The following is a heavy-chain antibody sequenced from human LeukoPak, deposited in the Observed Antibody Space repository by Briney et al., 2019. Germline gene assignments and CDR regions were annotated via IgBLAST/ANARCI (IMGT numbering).Heavy chain of an antibody. V-gene: IGHV1-3*04. J-gene: IGHJ4*02. Sequence: ASVKFCCKASGYTFDSYALQWVRQAPGQRLELMGWINTGNGNTKYSQKFQGRVTITRDTSASTAYMELISLTSEDTAVYYCARGPFLFYGSGTFDYWGQGTLVTVSS. CDR2: INTGNGNT. CDR3: ARGPFLFYGSGTFDY. CDR1: GYTFDSYA. D-gene: IGHD3-10*01.